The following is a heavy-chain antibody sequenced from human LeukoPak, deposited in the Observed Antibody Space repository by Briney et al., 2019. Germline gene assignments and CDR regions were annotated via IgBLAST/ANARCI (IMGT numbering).Heavy chain of an antibody. CDR1: GYTLTSYG. CDR3: ARGGRKSGYSSINGDF. CDR2: ISAYNGNT. Sequence: ASVKVSCKASGYTLTSYGISWVRQAPGQGLEWMGWISAYNGNTNYAQKLQGRVTITTDTSTSTAYMELRSLRSDDTAVYYCARGGRKSGYSSINGDFWGQGTLVTVSS. V-gene: IGHV1-18*01. J-gene: IGHJ4*02. D-gene: IGHD3-22*01.